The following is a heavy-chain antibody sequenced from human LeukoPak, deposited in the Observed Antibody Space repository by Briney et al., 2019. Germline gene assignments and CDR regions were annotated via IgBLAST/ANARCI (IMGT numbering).Heavy chain of an antibody. CDR3: ARGRDRWVDY. V-gene: IGHV4-59*01. CDR1: GGSISSYY. J-gene: IGHJ4*02. CDR2: TYYSGST. D-gene: IGHD1-26*01. Sequence: ASETPSLTCTVSGGSISSYYWSWIRQPPGKGLEWIGYTYYSGSTNYNPSLKSRVTISVDTSKNQFSLKLSSVTAADTAVYYCARGRDRWVDYWGQGTLVTVSS.